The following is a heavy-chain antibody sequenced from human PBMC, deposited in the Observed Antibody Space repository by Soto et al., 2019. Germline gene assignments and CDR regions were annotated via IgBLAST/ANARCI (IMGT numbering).Heavy chain of an antibody. D-gene: IGHD2-2*01. J-gene: IGHJ4*02. Sequence: QVQLVQSGAEVKKPGASVKVSCKASGYTFTSYAMHWVRQAPGQRIEWMGWINAGNGNTKYSQKFQGRVTITRDTSASTAYMELSSLRSEDTAVYYCARDIVVVPAALDYWGQGTLVTVSS. CDR3: ARDIVVVPAALDY. CDR1: GYTFTSYA. CDR2: INAGNGNT. V-gene: IGHV1-3*01.